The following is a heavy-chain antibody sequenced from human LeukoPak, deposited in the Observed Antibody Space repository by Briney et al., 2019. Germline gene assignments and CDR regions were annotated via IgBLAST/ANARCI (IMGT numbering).Heavy chain of an antibody. D-gene: IGHD3-10*01. Sequence: GGSLRLSCAASGFTFSSYAMNWVRQAPGKGLAWVSGINNSGGSTYYADSVKGRFTISRDNSKNTLYLQMNSLRAEDTAVYYCAKCVTMVRGVIRHAFDIWGQGTMVTVSS. CDR1: GFTFSSYA. CDR2: INNSGGST. CDR3: AKCVTMVRGVIRHAFDI. J-gene: IGHJ3*02. V-gene: IGHV3-23*01.